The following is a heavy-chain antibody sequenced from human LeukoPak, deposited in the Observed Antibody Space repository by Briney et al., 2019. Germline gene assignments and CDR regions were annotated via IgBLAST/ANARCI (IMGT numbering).Heavy chain of an antibody. V-gene: IGHV1-69*05. D-gene: IGHD4-17*01. J-gene: IGHJ4*02. Sequence: SVKVSCKASGGTFSSYAISWVRQAPGQGLEWLGGIIPIFGTANYAQKFQGRVTITTDESTSTAYMELSSLRSEDTAVYYCARVYGDHQDLKYYFDYWGQGTLVTVSS. CDR3: ARVYGDHQDLKYYFDY. CDR1: GGTFSSYA. CDR2: IIPIFGTA.